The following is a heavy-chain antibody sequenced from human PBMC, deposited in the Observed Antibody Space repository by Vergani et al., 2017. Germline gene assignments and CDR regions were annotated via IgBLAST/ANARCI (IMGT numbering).Heavy chain of an antibody. Sequence: VQLEESGGGVVKPGGSLRLSCAASGFTFSSYSMNWVRQAPGKGLEWVSSISSSSSYIYYADSVKGRFTISRDNAKNSLYLQMNSLRAEDTAVYYCASSILSSTSCFDWGQGTLVTVSS. J-gene: IGHJ4*02. V-gene: IGHV3-21*01. D-gene: IGHD2-2*01. CDR3: ASSILSSTSCFD. CDR1: GFTFSSYS. CDR2: ISSSSSYI.